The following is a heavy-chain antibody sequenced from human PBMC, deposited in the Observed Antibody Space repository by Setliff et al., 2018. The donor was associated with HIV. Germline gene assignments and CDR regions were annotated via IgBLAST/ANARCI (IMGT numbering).Heavy chain of an antibody. J-gene: IGHJ4*02. CDR3: ARGKVVRGVIPSYYFDY. Sequence: ASVKVSCKASGYTFTGYYMHWVRQAPGQGLEWMGIINPSGGSTSYAQKFQGRVTMTRDTSTSTVDMELSSLRSEDTAVYYCARGKVVRGVIPSYYFDYWGQGTLVTVSS. CDR1: GYTFTGYY. V-gene: IGHV1-46*01. D-gene: IGHD3-10*01. CDR2: INPSGGST.